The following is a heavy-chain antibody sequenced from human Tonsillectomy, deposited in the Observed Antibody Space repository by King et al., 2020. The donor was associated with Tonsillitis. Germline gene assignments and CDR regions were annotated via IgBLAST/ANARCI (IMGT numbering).Heavy chain of an antibody. CDR1: GYSIDSGHY. CDR3: ARGYSGGWTYYFDY. V-gene: IGHV4-38-2*01. D-gene: IGHD6-25*01. J-gene: IGHJ4*02. Sequence: VQLQESGPGLVKPSETLSLTCAVSGYSIDSGHYWGWIRQPPGKGLEWIGSIYHSGSTYYNPSLKSRVTMSVDTSKNQFSLELSSVTAADTAVYYRARGYSGGWTYYFDYWGQGTLVTVSS. CDR2: IYHSGST.